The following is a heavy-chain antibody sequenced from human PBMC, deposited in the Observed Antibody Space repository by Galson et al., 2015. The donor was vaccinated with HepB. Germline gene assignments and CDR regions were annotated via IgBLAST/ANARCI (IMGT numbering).Heavy chain of an antibody. D-gene: IGHD3-10*01. J-gene: IGHJ6*03. Sequence: SLRLSCAVSGFTFSSFSMNWVRQAPGKGLEWVSSISSGSRYMYYIDSVKGRFTISRDNAMNSLYLQMNSLRAEDTAVYYCARALYAGSGTYGEAVFYMGVWGLGTTVTVYS. CDR1: GFTFSSFS. CDR3: ARALYAGSGTYGEAVFYMGV. CDR2: ISSGSRYM. V-gene: IGHV3-21*01.